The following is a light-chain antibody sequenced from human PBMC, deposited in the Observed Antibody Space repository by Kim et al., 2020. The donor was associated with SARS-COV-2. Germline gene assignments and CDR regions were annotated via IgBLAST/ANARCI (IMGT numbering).Light chain of an antibody. CDR2: WAS. CDR1: QSVLYSSNNRNY. J-gene: IGKJ2*01. Sequence: RATINCKSSQSVLYSSNNRNYLAWYQQKVGQPPKLLIYWASTRESGVPDRFSGSGSGTDFTLTITSLQAEDVAVYYCHQYYNIPRTFGQGTKLEI. CDR3: HQYYNIPRT. V-gene: IGKV4-1*01.